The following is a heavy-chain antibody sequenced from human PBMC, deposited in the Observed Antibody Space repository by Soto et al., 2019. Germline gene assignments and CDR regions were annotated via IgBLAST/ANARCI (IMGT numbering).Heavy chain of an antibody. CDR2: ISNDGTNK. V-gene: IGHV3-30*03. Sequence: QVQLVESGGGVVQPGRSLRLSCAASGFIFSSYGMHWVRQAPGKGLEWVAVISNDGTNKYYADSVKGRFTISRDQSKNTLYLQINSLRREDTAVYYCARPRRDFYYYFGMDVWGQGATVTVSS. D-gene: IGHD6-6*01. CDR3: ARPRRDFYYYFGMDV. CDR1: GFIFSSYG. J-gene: IGHJ6*02.